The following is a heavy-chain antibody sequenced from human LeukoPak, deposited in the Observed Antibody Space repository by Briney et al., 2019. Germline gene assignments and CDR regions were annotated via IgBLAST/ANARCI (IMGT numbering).Heavy chain of an antibody. Sequence: GGSLRLSCAASGFTFSSYGMHWVRQAPGKGLEWVAVISYDGSNKYYADSVKGRFTISRDNSKNTLYLQMNSLRAEDTAVYYCARDVRQIVGVDYWGQGTLVTVSS. CDR3: ARDVRQIVGVDY. D-gene: IGHD1-26*01. CDR1: GFTFSSYG. J-gene: IGHJ4*02. CDR2: ISYDGSNK. V-gene: IGHV3-30*03.